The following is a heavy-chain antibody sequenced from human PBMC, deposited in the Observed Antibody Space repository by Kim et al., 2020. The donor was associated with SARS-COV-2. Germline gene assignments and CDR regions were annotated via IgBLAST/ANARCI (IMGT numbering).Heavy chain of an antibody. J-gene: IGHJ6*02. D-gene: IGHD3-10*01. Sequence: SETLSLTCTVSGGSISSYYWSWIRQPPGKGLEWIGYIYYSGSTNYNPSLKSRVTISVDTSKNQFSLKLSSVTAADTAVYYGARAGESGWFKVISGMDVWGQGTTVTVSS. CDR3: ARAGESGWFKVISGMDV. CDR2: IYYSGST. CDR1: GGSISSYY. V-gene: IGHV4-59*13.